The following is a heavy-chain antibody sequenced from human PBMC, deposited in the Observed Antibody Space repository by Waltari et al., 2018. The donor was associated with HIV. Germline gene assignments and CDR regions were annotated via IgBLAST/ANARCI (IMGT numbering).Heavy chain of an antibody. V-gene: IGHV4-39*07. Sequence: QLQLQESGPGLVKPSETLSLTCTVSGGSISSSSYYWGWIRQPPGKGLEWIGRIYYSGSTYYNPALKSRVTISVDTSKNQFALKLSSGTAADTAVYYCARDRALLRLGELSPGAFDIWGQGTMVTVSS. CDR2: IYYSGST. CDR3: ARDRALLRLGELSPGAFDI. CDR1: GGSISSSSYY. D-gene: IGHD3-16*02. J-gene: IGHJ3*02.